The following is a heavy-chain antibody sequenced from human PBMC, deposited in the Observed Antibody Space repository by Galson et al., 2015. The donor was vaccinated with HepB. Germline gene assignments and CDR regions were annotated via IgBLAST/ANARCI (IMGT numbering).Heavy chain of an antibody. J-gene: IGHJ6*02. CDR3: ARDLYSSSWYGYYYYYYGMDV. D-gene: IGHD6-13*01. CDR2: IIPILGIA. V-gene: IGHV1-69*04. Sequence: SVKVSCKASGGTFSSYTISWVRQAPGQGLEWMGRIIPILGIANYAQKFQGRVTITADKSTSTAYMELSSLRSEDTAVYYCARDLYSSSWYGYYYYYYGMDVWGQGTTVTVSS. CDR1: GGTFSSYT.